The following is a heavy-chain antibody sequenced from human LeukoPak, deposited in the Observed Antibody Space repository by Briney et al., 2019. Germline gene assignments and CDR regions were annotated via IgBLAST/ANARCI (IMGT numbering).Heavy chain of an antibody. V-gene: IGHV1-18*01. CDR2: ISAYNGNT. Sequence: GASVKVSCKASGYTFTSYGISWVRQAPGQGLEWMGWISAYNGNTNYAQKLQGRVTMTTDTSTSTAYMELRSLRSDDTAVYYCARDLLVGSSSWYNWFDPWGQGTLVTVSS. D-gene: IGHD6-13*01. CDR3: ARDLLVGSSSWYNWFDP. J-gene: IGHJ5*02. CDR1: GYTFTSYG.